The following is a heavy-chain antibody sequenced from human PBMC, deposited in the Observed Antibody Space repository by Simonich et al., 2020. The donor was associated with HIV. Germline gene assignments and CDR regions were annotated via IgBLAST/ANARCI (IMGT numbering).Heavy chain of an antibody. CDR1: GGSFSDYY. Sequence: QVQLQQWGAGLLKPSETLSLTCAVYGGSFSDYYWTWIRQPPGKGLEWIGSIFHSGSTYYNPSLKSRVTISIDTSENHFSVNLTSVTAADTAVYYCAREPTVAGWYFDLWGRGTLVTVSS. CDR3: AREPTVAGWYFDL. V-gene: IGHV4-34*12. D-gene: IGHD4-17*01. J-gene: IGHJ2*01. CDR2: IFHSGST.